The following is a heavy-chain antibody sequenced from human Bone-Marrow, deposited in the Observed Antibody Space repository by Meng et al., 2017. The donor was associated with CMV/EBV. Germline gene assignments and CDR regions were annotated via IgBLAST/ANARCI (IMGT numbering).Heavy chain of an antibody. CDR2: IHSGGST. CDR3: AREGVIANYYYYGMDV. D-gene: IGHD2-21*01. CDR1: GFTVSSNY. V-gene: IGHV3-53*01. Sequence: GESLKISCAASGFTVSSNYMTWVRQAAGKGLEWVSVIHSGGSTYYADSVKGRFTISRDNSKNTLYLQMHSLRSEDTAVYYCAREGVIANYYYYGMDVWGQGTNVTVSS. J-gene: IGHJ6*02.